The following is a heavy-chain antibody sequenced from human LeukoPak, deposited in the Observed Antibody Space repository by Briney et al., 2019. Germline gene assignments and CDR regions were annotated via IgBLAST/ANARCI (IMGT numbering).Heavy chain of an antibody. D-gene: IGHD4-11*01. J-gene: IGHJ4*02. Sequence: ASVKDSCKASGYTFTGYYMHWVRQAPGQGLEWMGWINPNSGGTNYAQKFQGRVTMTRDTSISTAYMELSRLRSDDTAVYYCARGHDYSRIFDYWGQGTLVTVSS. CDR2: INPNSGGT. CDR1: GYTFTGYY. V-gene: IGHV1-2*02. CDR3: ARGHDYSRIFDY.